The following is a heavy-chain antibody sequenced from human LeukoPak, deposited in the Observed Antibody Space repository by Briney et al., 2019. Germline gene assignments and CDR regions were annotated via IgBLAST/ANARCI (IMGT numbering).Heavy chain of an antibody. CDR1: GGSISSGSYY. D-gene: IGHD2-15*01. V-gene: IGHV4-61*02. Sequence: PSETLSLTCTVSGGSISSGSYYWSWIRQPAGKGLEWIGRIYTSGSTNYSPSLKSRVTISVDTSKNQFSLKLSSVTAADTAVYYCARDGDYCSGGSCYSVGPYYYYYMDVWGKGTTVTISS. CDR3: ARDGDYCSGGSCYSVGPYYYYYMDV. J-gene: IGHJ6*03. CDR2: IYTSGST.